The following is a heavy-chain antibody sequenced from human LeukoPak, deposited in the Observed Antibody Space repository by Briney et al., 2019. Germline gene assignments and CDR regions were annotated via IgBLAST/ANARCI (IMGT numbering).Heavy chain of an antibody. J-gene: IGHJ4*02. V-gene: IGHV1-2*02. CDR1: GYTFTGYH. CDR2: INPNSGGT. CDR3: AREDYYDSSGYYY. D-gene: IGHD3-22*01. Sequence: ASVKVSCKASGYTFTGYHMHWVRQAPGQGLEWMGWINPNSGGTNYAQKFQGRVTMTRDTSISTAYMELSRLRSVDTAVYYCAREDYYDSSGYYYWGQGTLVTVSS.